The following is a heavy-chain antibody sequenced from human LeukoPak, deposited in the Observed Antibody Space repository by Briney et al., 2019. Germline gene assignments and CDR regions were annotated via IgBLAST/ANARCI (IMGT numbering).Heavy chain of an antibody. CDR2: INPNCGGT. CDR3: ARAYERIAALGY. Sequence: ASVKVACQASGYTFTGYYMLWVRQAPGQGLEWMGWINPNCGGTNYAQKFLGWVTTTRDTSISTAYMELSRLRSDDTAVYYSARAYERIAALGYWGQGTLVTVSS. CDR1: GYTFTGYY. J-gene: IGHJ4*02. D-gene: IGHD6-6*01. V-gene: IGHV1-2*04.